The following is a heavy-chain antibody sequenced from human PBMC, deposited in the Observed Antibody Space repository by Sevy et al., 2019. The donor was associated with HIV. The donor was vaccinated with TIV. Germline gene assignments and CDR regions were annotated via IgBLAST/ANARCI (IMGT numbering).Heavy chain of an antibody. CDR2: IWYDGSNK. CDR1: GFTFSSYG. V-gene: IGHV3-33*01. J-gene: IGHJ4*02. Sequence: GESLKIYCAASGFTFSSYGMHWVRQTPGKGLEWVAVIWYDGSNKCYADSVKGRFTISRDNSKNTLYLQMNGLRAEDTAIYYCARAEQTYFFDYWGQGTLVTVSS. CDR3: ARAEQTYFFDY.